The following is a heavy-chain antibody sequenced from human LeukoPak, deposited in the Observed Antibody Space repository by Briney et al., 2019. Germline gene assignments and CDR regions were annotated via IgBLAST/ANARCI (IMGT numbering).Heavy chain of an antibody. CDR2: ISTIISYI. D-gene: IGHD2-2*01. J-gene: IGHJ4*02. Sequence: GGSLRLSCAASGFTFSSYSMNWVRQAPGKGLEWVSSISTIISYIYYADSVKGRFTISRDNAKNSLYLQMNSLRAEDTAVYYCARDVRYCSSTSCPLEGWGQGTLVTVSS. V-gene: IGHV3-21*01. CDR1: GFTFSSYS. CDR3: ARDVRYCSSTSCPLEG.